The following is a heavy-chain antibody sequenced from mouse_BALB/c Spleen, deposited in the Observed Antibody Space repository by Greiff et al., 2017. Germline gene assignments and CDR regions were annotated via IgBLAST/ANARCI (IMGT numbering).Heavy chain of an antibody. V-gene: IGHV5-17*02. D-gene: IGHD1-1*01. CDR1: GFTFSSFG. CDR3: ARRGEFYYYGSSYVRYWYFDV. J-gene: IGHJ1*01. CDR2: ISSGSSTI. Sequence: EVQRVESGGGLVQPGGSRKLSCAASGFTFSSFGMHWVRQAPEKGLEWVAYISSGSSTIYYADTVKGRFTISRDNPKNTLFLQMTSLRSEDTAMYYCARRGEFYYYGSSYVRYWYFDVWGAGTTVTVSS.